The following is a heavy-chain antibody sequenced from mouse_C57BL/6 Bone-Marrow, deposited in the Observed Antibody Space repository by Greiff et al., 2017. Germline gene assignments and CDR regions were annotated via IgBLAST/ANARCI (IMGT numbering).Heavy chain of an antibody. J-gene: IGHJ3*01. D-gene: IGHD1-1*01. CDR1: GFTFSSYG. V-gene: IGHV5-6*01. CDR3: ARRSYYSSSYVGFAY. Sequence: VHLVESGGDLGKPGGSLKLCCAASGFTFSSYGMSWVRQTPDKRLEWVATISSGGSYTYYPDSVKGRFAISRDNAKNTLYLQMSSLKSEDTAMYYCARRSYYSSSYVGFAYWGQGTLVTVSA. CDR2: ISSGGSYT.